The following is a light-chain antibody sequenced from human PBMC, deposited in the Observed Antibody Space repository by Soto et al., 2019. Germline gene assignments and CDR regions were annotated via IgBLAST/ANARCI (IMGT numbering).Light chain of an antibody. CDR1: QTITRW. J-gene: IGKJ2*01. V-gene: IGKV1-5*01. Sequence: DIQITQSPSTPSASVVYRSAITFPASQTITRWMAWYQQKPGKAPKLLIYDASTLESGVPSRFSGSGSGTEVTLTSSSVQPDDFATYYCQQYKSYSYTGGQGTKVDIK. CDR2: DAS. CDR3: QQYKSYSYT.